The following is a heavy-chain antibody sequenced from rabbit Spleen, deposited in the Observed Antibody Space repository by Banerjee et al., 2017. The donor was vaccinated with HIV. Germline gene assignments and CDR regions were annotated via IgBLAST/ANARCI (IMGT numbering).Heavy chain of an antibody. CDR1: GFSFSSSYY. V-gene: IGHV1S40*01. J-gene: IGHJ4*01. Sequence: QSLEESGGGLVQPEGSLTLTCTASGFSFSSSYYMSWVRQAPGKGLEWIACIYTGSNGNTYYASWAKGRFTITRSTSLNTVTLQMTSLTAADTATYFCARDRDGGSYFALWGPGTLVTVS. D-gene: IGHD8-1*01. CDR2: IYTGSNGNT. CDR3: ARDRDGGSYFAL.